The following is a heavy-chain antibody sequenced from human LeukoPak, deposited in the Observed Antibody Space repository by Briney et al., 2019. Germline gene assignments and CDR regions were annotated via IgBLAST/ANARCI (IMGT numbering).Heavy chain of an antibody. CDR3: TRERDTSMVALDS. CDR1: GFTVSSYS. V-gene: IGHV3-21*06. Sequence: GGSLRLSCAASGFTVSSYSLNWVRQAPGKGLEWVSCITSNIYTYYADSVRGRFTISRDNSQNSVYLVMNSLRAEDTAVYYCTRERDTSMVALDSWGQGTLVTVSS. D-gene: IGHD5-18*01. J-gene: IGHJ4*02. CDR2: ITSNIYT.